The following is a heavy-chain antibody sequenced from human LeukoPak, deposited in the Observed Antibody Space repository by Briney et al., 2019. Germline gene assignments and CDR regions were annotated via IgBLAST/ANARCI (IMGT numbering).Heavy chain of an antibody. J-gene: IGHJ4*02. CDR1: GYTFTSYG. Sequence: ASVKASCKASGYTFTSYGISWVRQAPGQGLEWMGWISGYNGNTNYAQKIQGRVTMTTDTSTSTAYMELRSLRSDDTAVYYCARNGYSSGWYYFDYWGQGTLVTVSS. V-gene: IGHV1-18*01. CDR3: ARNGYSSGWYYFDY. D-gene: IGHD6-19*01. CDR2: ISGYNGNT.